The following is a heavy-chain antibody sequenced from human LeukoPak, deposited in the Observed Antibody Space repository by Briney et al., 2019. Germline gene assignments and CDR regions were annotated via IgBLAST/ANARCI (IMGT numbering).Heavy chain of an antibody. CDR1: GFTFSSYW. V-gene: IGHV3-7*01. CDR2: IKQDGSEK. Sequence: GGSLRLSCAAFGFTFSSYWLSWVRQAPGKGLEWVANIKQDGSEKYYVDSVKGRFTISRDNAKNSLYLQMNSLRAEDTAVYYCASQFTIAVAVLDYWGQGTLVTVSS. J-gene: IGHJ4*02. CDR3: ASQFTIAVAVLDY. D-gene: IGHD6-19*01.